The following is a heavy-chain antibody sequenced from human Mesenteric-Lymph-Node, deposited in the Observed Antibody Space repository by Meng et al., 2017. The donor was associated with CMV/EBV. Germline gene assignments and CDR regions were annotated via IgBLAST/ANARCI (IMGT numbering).Heavy chain of an antibody. J-gene: IGHJ5*02. V-gene: IGHV4-39*01. D-gene: IGHD6-19*01. Sequence: LPLRESGSVQVKASRPLSLPCPVFGAPLSRFNSWGWFRQPPGRGLEWIGIVHYTGSTYYSPSLKSRVPVSVDTSKNQFSLRLASVTAADTAVYYCARPFPSWQSPRLDPFGAWGQGTLVTVSS. CDR1: GAPLSRFNS. CDR2: VHYTGST. CDR3: ARPFPSWQSPRLDPFGA.